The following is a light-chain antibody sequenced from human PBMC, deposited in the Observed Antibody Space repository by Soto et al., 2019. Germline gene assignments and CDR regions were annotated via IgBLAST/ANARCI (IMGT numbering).Light chain of an antibody. Sequence: QSALAQPPSVSGSPGQSVTISCTGTSSDVGSYNRVSWYQQSPGTAPKLMVSGVNNRPSGVPDRFSGSKSGNTASLTISGLQAEDEADYYCTSFTSSTHYVFGNGTKVTVL. CDR2: GVN. J-gene: IGLJ1*01. V-gene: IGLV2-18*02. CDR3: TSFTSSTHYV. CDR1: SSDVGSYNR.